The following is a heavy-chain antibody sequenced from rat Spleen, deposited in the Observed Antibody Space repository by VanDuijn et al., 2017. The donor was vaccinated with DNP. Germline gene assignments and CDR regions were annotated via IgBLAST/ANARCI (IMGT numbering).Heavy chain of an antibody. CDR1: GFSLTNYG. CDR2: IWGDGNT. Sequence: QVQLKESGPVLVQASETLSLTCTASGFSLTNYGVIWVRQSPGKGLEGMGIIWGDGNTDYNSALKSRLSINRDTSKSQVFLKMNSLQTDDTAIYYCTRESWGYVMDAWGQGASVTVSS. V-gene: IGHV2S75*01. D-gene: IGHD4-6*01. J-gene: IGHJ4*01. CDR3: TRESWGYVMDA.